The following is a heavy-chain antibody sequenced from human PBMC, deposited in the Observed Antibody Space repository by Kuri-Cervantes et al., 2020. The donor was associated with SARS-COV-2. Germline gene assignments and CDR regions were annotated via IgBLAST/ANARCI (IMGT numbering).Heavy chain of an antibody. Sequence: SVKVSCKASGGTFSSYATSWVRQAPGQGLEWMGRIIPILGTANYAQKFQGRVTITADKSTSTAYMELSSLRSEDTAVYYCASSIAAAGWDAFDIWGQGTMVTVSS. CDR2: IIPILGTA. CDR3: ASSIAAAGWDAFDI. J-gene: IGHJ3*02. CDR1: GGTFSSYA. V-gene: IGHV1-69*04. D-gene: IGHD6-13*01.